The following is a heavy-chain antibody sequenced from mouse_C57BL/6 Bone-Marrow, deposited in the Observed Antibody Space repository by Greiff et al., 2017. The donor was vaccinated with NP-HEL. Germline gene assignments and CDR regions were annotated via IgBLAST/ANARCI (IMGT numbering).Heavy chain of an antibody. J-gene: IGHJ2*01. D-gene: IGHD1-1*02. CDR3: ARSGGNYFGY. V-gene: IGHV1-81*01. CDR2: IYPRSGNT. Sequence: VHLVESGAELARPGASVKLSCKASGYTFTSYGISWVKQRTGQGLEWIGEIYPRSGNTYYNEKFKGKATLTADKSSSTAYMELRSLTSEDSAVYFCARSGGNYFGYWGQGTTLTVSS. CDR1: GYTFTSYG.